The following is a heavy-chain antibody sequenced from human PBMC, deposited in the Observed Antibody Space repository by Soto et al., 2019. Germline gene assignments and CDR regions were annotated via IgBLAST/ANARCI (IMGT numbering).Heavy chain of an antibody. J-gene: IGHJ6*02. D-gene: IGHD2-15*01. V-gene: IGHV1-69*13. CDR2: IIPIFGTA. CDR1: GGTFSSYA. Sequence: ASVKVSCKASGGTFSSYAISWVRQAPGQGLEWMGGIIPIFGTANYAQKFQGRVTITADEYTSTAYMELSSLRSEDTAVYYCARSLLDIVVVVAAKGYYYYYGMDVWGQGTTVTVSS. CDR3: ARSLLDIVVVVAAKGYYYYYGMDV.